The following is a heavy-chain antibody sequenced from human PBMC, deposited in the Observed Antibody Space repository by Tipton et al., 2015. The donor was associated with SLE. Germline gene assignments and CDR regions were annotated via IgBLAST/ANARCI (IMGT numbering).Heavy chain of an antibody. D-gene: IGHD5-12*01. CDR3: AREYSGYDYRTFDH. J-gene: IGHJ4*02. V-gene: IGHV4-39*07. CDR2: IHHSGIT. CDR1: GGSINNSYYY. Sequence: TLSLTCTVSGGSINNSYYYWAWIRQPPGKGLEWTGTIHHSGITYYNPSLKSRVTISVDTSKNQFSLKLRSVTAADTAVYYCAREYSGYDYRTFDHWGQGTLVTVSS.